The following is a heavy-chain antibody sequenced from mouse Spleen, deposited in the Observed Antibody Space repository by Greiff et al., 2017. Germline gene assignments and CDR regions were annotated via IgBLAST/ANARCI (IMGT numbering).Heavy chain of an antibody. CDR2: INPNNGGT. V-gene: IGHV1-26*01. J-gene: IGHJ3*01. CDR1: GYTFTDYY. D-gene: IGHD2-2*01. Sequence: VQLQQSGPELVKPGASVKISCKASGYTFTDYYMNWVKQSHGKSLEWIGDINPNNGGTSYNQKFKGKATLTVDKSSSTAYMELRSLTSEDSAVYYCARPGYDRAWFAYWGQGTLVTVSA. CDR3: ARPGYDRAWFAY.